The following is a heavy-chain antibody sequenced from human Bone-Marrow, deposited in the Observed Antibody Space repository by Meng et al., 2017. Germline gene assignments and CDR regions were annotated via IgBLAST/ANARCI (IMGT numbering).Heavy chain of an antibody. CDR3: ARDEDISAAGKLFGDY. CDR1: GTTFPDYG. CDR2: INPKRGDT. J-gene: IGHJ4*02. V-gene: IGHV1-2*06. D-gene: IGHD6-13*01. Sequence: ATRIKPGSQSKVSRNDSGTTFPDYGLPWVLRAPGQGFEWMGRINPKRGDTHYAQRFQGRVTMTGDTSISTAYMELSGLRSDDTAMYYCARDEDISAAGKLFGDYWGQGTLVTVSS.